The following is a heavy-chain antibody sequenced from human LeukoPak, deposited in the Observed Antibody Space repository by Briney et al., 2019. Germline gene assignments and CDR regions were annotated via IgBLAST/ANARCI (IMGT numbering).Heavy chain of an antibody. Sequence: SETLSLTCTVSGGSISTTGDYWGWIRQTPGKGLEWIGSLYYRGTTYYNPSLKSRVTISVDTSKKNLSLSLTSVTAADTAVYFCARSRAYYDPFDLWGQGTLVAVS. CDR2: LYYRGTT. CDR1: GGSISTTGDY. V-gene: IGHV4-39*02. CDR3: ARSRAYYDPFDL. J-gene: IGHJ4*02. D-gene: IGHD4/OR15-4a*01.